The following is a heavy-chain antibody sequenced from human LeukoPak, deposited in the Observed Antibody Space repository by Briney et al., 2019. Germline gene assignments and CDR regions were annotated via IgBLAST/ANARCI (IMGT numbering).Heavy chain of an antibody. CDR3: AKGPAPRLGEFSYHALVDY. V-gene: IGHV3-20*04. D-gene: IGHD3-16*02. CDR2: INWNGGST. J-gene: IGHJ4*02. Sequence: GSLRLSCAASGFTFDDYGMSWVRQAPGKGLEWVSGINWNGGSTGYADSVKGRFIISRDNSKNTLYLQMNSLRAEDTAVYYCAKGPAPRLGEFSYHALVDYWGQGTLVTVSS. CDR1: GFTFDDYG.